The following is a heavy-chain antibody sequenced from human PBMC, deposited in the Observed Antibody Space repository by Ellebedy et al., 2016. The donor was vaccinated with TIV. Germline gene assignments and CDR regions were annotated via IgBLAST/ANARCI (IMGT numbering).Heavy chain of an antibody. V-gene: IGHV1-69*13. CDR2: IVPLFGTT. Sequence: SVKVSCKASGGTFSAYGITWVRQGPGQGLEWMGGIVPLFGTTKYVQKFEGRLTMTADESTGTVYMELSSLRYEDTAIYFCARRIEAAGPTWLDPWGQGSLVIVSS. D-gene: IGHD6-13*01. CDR1: GGTFSAYG. CDR3: ARRIEAAGPTWLDP. J-gene: IGHJ5*02.